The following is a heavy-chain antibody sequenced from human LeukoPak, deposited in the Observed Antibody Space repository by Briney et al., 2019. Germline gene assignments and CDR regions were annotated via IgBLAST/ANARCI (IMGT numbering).Heavy chain of an antibody. Sequence: GGSLRLSCAASGFTFSSYTMNWVRQAPGKGLEWVSSISSSSSYIYYADSVKGRFTTSRDNAKNSLSVQMNSLRAEDTAVYYCARGDITIFGVALKGPFDYWGQGTLVTVSS. D-gene: IGHD3-3*01. J-gene: IGHJ4*01. V-gene: IGHV3-21*01. CDR2: ISSSSSYI. CDR1: GFTFSSYT. CDR3: ARGDITIFGVALKGPFDY.